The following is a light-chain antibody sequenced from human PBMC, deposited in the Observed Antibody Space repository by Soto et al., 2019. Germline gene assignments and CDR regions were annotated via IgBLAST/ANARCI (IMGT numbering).Light chain of an antibody. Sequence: QSALTQPASVSASPGQSITISCTGGKNDIGSSDYVSWYQQHPGKAPQLIIYGVSNRPSGTSDRFSGSKSGNTASLTISGRQADDEADYYCSSSTSSNTLVFGGGTKLTVL. CDR2: GVS. V-gene: IGLV2-14*01. CDR1: KNDIGSSDY. CDR3: SSSTSSNTLV. J-gene: IGLJ3*02.